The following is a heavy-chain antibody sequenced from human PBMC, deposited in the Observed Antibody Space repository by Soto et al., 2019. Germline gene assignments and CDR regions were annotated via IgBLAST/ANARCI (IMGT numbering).Heavy chain of an antibody. Sequence: PGGSLRLSCVASILTFSNYGMHLVRQAPGKGLEWVAVISYESISTVYRDSVRGRFTISRDNSRNTLYLHMNSLTPEDMALYFCAKEGDGGTYYSHAFDLWGQGTMVTVSS. CDR3: AKEGDGGTYYSHAFDL. CDR2: ISYESIST. D-gene: IGHD1-26*01. CDR1: ILTFSNYG. J-gene: IGHJ3*01. V-gene: IGHV3-30*18.